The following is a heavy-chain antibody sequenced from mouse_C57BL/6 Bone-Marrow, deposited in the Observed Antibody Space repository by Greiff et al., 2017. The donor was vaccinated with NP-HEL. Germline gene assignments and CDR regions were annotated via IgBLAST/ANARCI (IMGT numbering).Heavy chain of an antibody. CDR3: ARDDRLTVYFDY. CDR1: GFTFSSYA. D-gene: IGHD2-14*01. Sequence: EVMLVESGGGLVKPGGSLKLSCAASGFTFSSYAMSWVRQTPEKRLEWVATISDGGSYTYYPDNVKGRFTISRDNAKNNLYLQMSHLKSEDTSMYYCARDDRLTVYFDYWGQGTTLTVSS. V-gene: IGHV5-4*01. CDR2: ISDGGSYT. J-gene: IGHJ2*01.